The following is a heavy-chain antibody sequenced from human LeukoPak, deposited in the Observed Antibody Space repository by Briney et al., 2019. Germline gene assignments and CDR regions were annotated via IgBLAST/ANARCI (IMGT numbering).Heavy chain of an antibody. CDR3: ARGVEYSSSSGLGY. CDR2: INHSGST. Sequence: PSETLSLTCAVYGGSFSGYYWSWIRQPPGKGLEWIGEINHSGSTNYNPSLKSRVTISVDTSKIQFSLKLSSVTAADTALYYCARGVEYSSSSGLGYWGQRTLVTVSS. V-gene: IGHV4-34*01. CDR1: GGSFSGYY. J-gene: IGHJ4*02. D-gene: IGHD6-6*01.